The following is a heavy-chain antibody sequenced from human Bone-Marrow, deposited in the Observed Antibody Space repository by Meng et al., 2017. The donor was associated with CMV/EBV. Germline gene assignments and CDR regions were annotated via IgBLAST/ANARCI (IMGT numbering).Heavy chain of an antibody. CDR1: GFTFDDYG. D-gene: IGHD2-2*02. CDR2: INWNGGST. CDR3: ARDPGQGVAISSFDI. J-gene: IGHJ3*02. Sequence: GESLKISCAASGFTFDDYGMSWVRQAPGKGLEWVSGINWNGGSTGYADSVKGRFTISRDNAKNSLYLQMNSLRAEDTASYYCARDPGQGVAISSFDIWGQGTMVTVSS. V-gene: IGHV3-20*04.